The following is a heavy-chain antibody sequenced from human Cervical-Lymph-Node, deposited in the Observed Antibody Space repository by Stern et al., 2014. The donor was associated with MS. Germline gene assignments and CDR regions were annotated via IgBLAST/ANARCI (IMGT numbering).Heavy chain of an antibody. CDR2: ISAYNGNT. CDR3: ARGLLGSENAFDI. J-gene: IGHJ3*02. D-gene: IGHD2-15*01. V-gene: IGHV1-18*01. CDR1: GYTFTSDG. Sequence: VQLVQSGAEVTKPGASVKVSSKASGYTFTSDGIRWVRQAPGQVLELMGWISAYNGNTNYAQKLQGRVTMTTDTSTSTAYMELRSLRSDDTAVYYCARGLLGSENAFDIWGQGTMVTVSS.